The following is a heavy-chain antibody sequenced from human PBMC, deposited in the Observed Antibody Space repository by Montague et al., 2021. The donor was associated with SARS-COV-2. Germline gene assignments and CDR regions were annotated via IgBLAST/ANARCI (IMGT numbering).Heavy chain of an antibody. CDR2: IYTSGST. D-gene: IGHD6-19*01. V-gene: IGHV4-4*07. CDR1: GGSISSYY. Sequence: SETLSLTCTVSGGSISSYYWSWIRQPAGKGLEWIGRIYTSGSTNYNPSLKSRVTMSVDTSESQFSLKLSSVTAADTAVYYCARDGSAVAGLPRSYGLDVWGQGTTVTVSS. J-gene: IGHJ6*02. CDR3: ARDGSAVAGLPRSYGLDV.